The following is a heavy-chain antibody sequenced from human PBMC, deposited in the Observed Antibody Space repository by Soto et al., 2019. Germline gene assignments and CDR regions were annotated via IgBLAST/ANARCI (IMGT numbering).Heavy chain of an antibody. CDR2: IYHTGST. J-gene: IGHJ5*02. CDR1: GGSLSSTHW. Sequence: QVQLQESGPGLVKPSGTLSLTCAVSGGSLSSTHWWSWVRQPPRKGLEWIGDIYHTGSTNYNPPLKSRVTISVDKSNNQFSLNLSSVTAADTAVYYCARDPYYYGSGDKGGFDPWGQGTLVIVSS. CDR3: ARDPYYYGSGDKGGFDP. V-gene: IGHV4-4*02. D-gene: IGHD3-10*01.